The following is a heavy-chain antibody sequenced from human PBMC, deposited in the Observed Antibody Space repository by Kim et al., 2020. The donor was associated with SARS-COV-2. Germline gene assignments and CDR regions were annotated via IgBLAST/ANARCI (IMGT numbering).Heavy chain of an antibody. J-gene: IGHJ6*02. CDR1: GFTFSSYG. CDR3: VRDCSGGSCYPNQCYDYYGMDV. CDR2: IWYDGSNK. V-gene: IGHV3-33*01. D-gene: IGHD2-15*01. Sequence: GGSLRLSCAASGFTFSSYGMHWVRQAPGKGLEWVAVIWYDGSNKYYADSVKGRFTISRDNSKNTLYLQMNSLRAEDTAVYYCVRDCSGGSCYPNQCYDYYGMDVWGQGTTVTVSS.